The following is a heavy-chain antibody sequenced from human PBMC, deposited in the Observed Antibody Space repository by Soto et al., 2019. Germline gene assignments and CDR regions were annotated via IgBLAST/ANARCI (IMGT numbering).Heavy chain of an antibody. Sequence: SETLSLTCTVSGGSISSYYWSWIRQPPGKGLEWIGYIYYSGSTNYNPSLKSRVTISVDTSKNQFSLKLSSVTAADTAVYYCARLTDYGSGSYIFDYWGQGTLVTVSS. CDR2: IYYSGST. J-gene: IGHJ4*02. D-gene: IGHD3-10*01. CDR1: GGSISSYY. CDR3: ARLTDYGSGSYIFDY. V-gene: IGHV4-59*08.